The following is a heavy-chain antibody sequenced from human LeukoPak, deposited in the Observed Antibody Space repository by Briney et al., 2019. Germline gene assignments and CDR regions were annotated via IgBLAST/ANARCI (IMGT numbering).Heavy chain of an antibody. J-gene: IGHJ4*02. CDR3: ARTSYDTGGYFED. V-gene: IGHV3-74*01. Sequence: PGGSLRLSCAASGFTISNYWMHWVRQAPGKGLVWASRISSDGTNTNYADSVKGRFTISRDNAKNTLYLQMNSLGAEDTAVYYCARTSYDTGGYFEDWGQGTLVTVSS. CDR1: GFTISNYW. CDR2: ISSDGTNT. D-gene: IGHD3-22*01.